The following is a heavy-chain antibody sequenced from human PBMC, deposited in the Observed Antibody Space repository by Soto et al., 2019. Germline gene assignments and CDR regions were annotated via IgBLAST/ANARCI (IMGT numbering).Heavy chain of an antibody. D-gene: IGHD2-15*01. CDR1: GGSISSNSYY. CDR2: MYYSGAT. CDR3: ARARWYDAFDV. Sequence: SETLSLTCTVSGGSISSNSYYWDWIRQPPGKGLEWIGSMYYSGATYHNPSLQSRVTISVDMSKNQFSLKLNSVTAADTAVYYCARARWYDAFDVWGQGTVVTVSS. J-gene: IGHJ3*01. V-gene: IGHV4-39*07.